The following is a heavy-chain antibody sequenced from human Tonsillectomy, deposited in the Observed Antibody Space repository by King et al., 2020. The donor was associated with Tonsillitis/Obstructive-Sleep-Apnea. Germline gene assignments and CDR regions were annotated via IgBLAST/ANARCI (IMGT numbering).Heavy chain of an antibody. CDR3: ACAYYDFWSGSGALDY. D-gene: IGHD3-3*01. J-gene: IGHJ4*02. CDR2: ISNTGGST. CDR1: GFTFSNFA. V-gene: IGHV3-23*04. Sequence: VQLVESGGGLVQPGGSLRLSCAASGFTFSNFAMSWVRQAPGKGLEWVSAISNTGGSTYYADSVKGRFTISRDNSKNTLYLQMNSLRDEDTAVYYCACAYYDFWSGSGALDYWGQGTLVTVPS.